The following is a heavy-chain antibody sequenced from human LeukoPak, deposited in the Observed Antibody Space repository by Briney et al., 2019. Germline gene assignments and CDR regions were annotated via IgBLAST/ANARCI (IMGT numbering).Heavy chain of an antibody. Sequence: ASVKVSCKASGYTFTGYYMHWVRQAPGQGLEWMGWINPNSGGTNYVQKFQGRVTMTRDTSISTAYMELSRLRSDDTAVYYCARDLGIIMISGYFDYWGQGTLVTVSS. CDR1: GYTFTGYY. CDR2: INPNSGGT. J-gene: IGHJ4*02. V-gene: IGHV1-2*02. D-gene: IGHD3/OR15-3a*01. CDR3: ARDLGIIMISGYFDY.